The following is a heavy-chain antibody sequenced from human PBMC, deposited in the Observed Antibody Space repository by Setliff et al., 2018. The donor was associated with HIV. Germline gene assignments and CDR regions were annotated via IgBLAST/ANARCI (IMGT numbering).Heavy chain of an antibody. CDR1: GGSFNDYY. CDR2: IDHSGST. Sequence: TSETLSLTCAVYGGSFNDYYWTWIRQPPGKGLEWIGEIDHSGSTKYHASLKSRVTISIDTSKNQISLKLGSVTAADTAVYYCARGLNYYGSGSYLPLGYWGQGTLVTVSS. CDR3: ARGLNYYGSGSYLPLGY. D-gene: IGHD3-10*01. V-gene: IGHV4-34*01. J-gene: IGHJ4*02.